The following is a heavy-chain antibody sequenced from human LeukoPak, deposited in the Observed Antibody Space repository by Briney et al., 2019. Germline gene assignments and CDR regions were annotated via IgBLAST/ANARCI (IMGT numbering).Heavy chain of an antibody. V-gene: IGHV3-21*01. CDR2: ISSSSSYI. CDR1: GFTFSSYS. D-gene: IGHD5-12*01. CDR3: VRDPGDVWWLPDY. Sequence: GGSLRLSCAASGFTFSSYSMNWVRQAPGQGLEWVSSISSSSSYIYYADSVKGRFTISRDNAKNSLYLQMNSLRAEDTAVYYCVRDPGDVWWLPDYWGQGTLVTVSS. J-gene: IGHJ4*02.